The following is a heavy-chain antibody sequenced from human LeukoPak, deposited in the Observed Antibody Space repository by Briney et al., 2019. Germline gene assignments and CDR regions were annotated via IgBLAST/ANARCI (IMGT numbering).Heavy chain of an antibody. J-gene: IGHJ4*02. Sequence: ASVKVSCKASGYTFTDYYMHWVRQAPGQGLERMGWINPKSGDTRYAQKFQGRVAMTRATSIGTAYMELTRLTSDDTAVYFCAREDDYYFNWGQGALVTVSS. D-gene: IGHD5-24*01. CDR3: AREDDYYFN. V-gene: IGHV1-2*02. CDR2: INPKSGDT. CDR1: GYTFTDYY.